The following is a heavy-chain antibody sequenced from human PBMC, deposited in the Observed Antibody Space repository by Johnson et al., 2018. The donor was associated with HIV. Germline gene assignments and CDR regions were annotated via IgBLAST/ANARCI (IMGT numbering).Heavy chain of an antibody. J-gene: IGHJ3*02. D-gene: IGHD3-3*01. CDR3: ARVKGSTIFGVVRPHGAFDI. V-gene: IGHV3-66*01. CDR2: IYSDGGK. CDR1: GFTVSSNY. Sequence: VLLVESGGGLVQPGGSLRLSCTASGFTVSSNYMTWVRQAPGTGLEWVSTIYSDGGKYPAESVRGRFTISRDSSKNTVYLQMNSLSFEDTAVYYCARVKGSTIFGVVRPHGAFDIWGQGTMVTVSS.